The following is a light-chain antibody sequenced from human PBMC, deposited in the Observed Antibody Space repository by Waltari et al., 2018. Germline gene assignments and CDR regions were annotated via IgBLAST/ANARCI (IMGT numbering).Light chain of an antibody. CDR2: DAS. CDR1: QSVSTH. CDR3: LHRAKWPWT. Sequence: DIVMTQSPATLSLSPGERVTLSCRASQSVSTHFAWYQQKPGQAPRLLIYDASTRATGIPDRFSGSGSGTDFTLSISSLEPEDVAVYYCLHRAKWPWTFGQGTKVEIK. V-gene: IGKV3-11*01. J-gene: IGKJ1*01.